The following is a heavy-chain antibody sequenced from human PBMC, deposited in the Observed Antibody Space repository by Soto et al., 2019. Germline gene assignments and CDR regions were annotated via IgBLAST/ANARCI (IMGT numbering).Heavy chain of an antibody. CDR3: ANGYSYGPHFDD. CDR2: IIPIFGTA. J-gene: IGHJ4*02. V-gene: IGHV1-69*13. CDR1: GGTFSSYA. D-gene: IGHD5-18*01. Sequence: GASVKVSCKASGGTFSSYAISWVRQAPGQGLEWMGGIIPIFGTANYAQKFQGRVTITADESTSTAYMELSSLRSEDTAVYYCANGYSYGPHFDDWGQGTLVTVSS.